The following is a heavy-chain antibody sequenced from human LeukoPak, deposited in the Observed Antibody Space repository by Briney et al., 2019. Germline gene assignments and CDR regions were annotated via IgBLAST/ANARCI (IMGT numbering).Heavy chain of an antibody. CDR1: GGSISSSSYY. CDR2: IYYSGST. J-gene: IGHJ5*02. Sequence: SETLSLTCTVSGGSISSSSYYWGWIRQPPGKGLEWIGSIYYSGSTYYNPSLKSRVPISVDTSKNQFSLKLSSVTAADTAVYYCARLYSPTNWFDPWGQGTLVTVSS. D-gene: IGHD4-11*01. V-gene: IGHV4-39*01. CDR3: ARLYSPTNWFDP.